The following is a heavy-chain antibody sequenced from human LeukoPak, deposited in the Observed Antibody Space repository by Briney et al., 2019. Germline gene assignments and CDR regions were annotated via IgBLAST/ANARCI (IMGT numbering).Heavy chain of an antibody. Sequence: GGSLRLSCAASGFTVSSNYMSWVRQAPGRGLEWVSVIYSGGSTYYADSVKGRFTISRDNSKNTLYLQMNSLRAEDTAVYYCARDLRDSSSWEADYYYGMDVCGQGTTVTVSS. D-gene: IGHD6-13*01. CDR3: ARDLRDSSSWEADYYYGMDV. CDR2: IYSGGST. CDR1: GFTVSSNY. V-gene: IGHV3-66*01. J-gene: IGHJ6*02.